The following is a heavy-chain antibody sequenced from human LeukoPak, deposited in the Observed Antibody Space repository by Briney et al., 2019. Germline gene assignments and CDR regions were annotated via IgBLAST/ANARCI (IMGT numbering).Heavy chain of an antibody. CDR1: GGSISSYY. CDR2: IYYSGST. Sequence: PSETLSLTCTVSGGSISSYYWSWIRQPAGKGLEWIGSIYYSGSTYYNPSLKSRVTISVDTSKNQFSLKLSSVTAADTAVYYCASLNGDSKHGLKHIRKKYNWFDPWGQGTLVTVSS. D-gene: IGHD4-17*01. V-gene: IGHV4-4*07. CDR3: ASLNGDSKHGLKHIRKKYNWFDP. J-gene: IGHJ5*02.